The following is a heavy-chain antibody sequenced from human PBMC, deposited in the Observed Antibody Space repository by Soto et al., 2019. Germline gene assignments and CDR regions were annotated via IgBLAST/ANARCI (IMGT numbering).Heavy chain of an antibody. CDR2: INQDGSEK. Sequence: EGSLRLSCAASGFTSSGYWMTWVRQAPGKGLEWVANINQDGSEKYYVDSVKGRFTISRDNARDSLYLQMNSLRAEDTAIYYCARDYSNPRGRFDPWGQGTLVTVSS. D-gene: IGHD4-4*01. CDR3: ARDYSNPRGRFDP. V-gene: IGHV3-7*01. J-gene: IGHJ5*02. CDR1: GFTSSGYW.